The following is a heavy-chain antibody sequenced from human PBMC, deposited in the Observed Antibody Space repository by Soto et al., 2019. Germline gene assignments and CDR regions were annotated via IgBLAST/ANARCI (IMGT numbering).Heavy chain of an antibody. J-gene: IGHJ4*02. V-gene: IGHV2-5*02. D-gene: IGHD2-21*02. CDR3: VRASGGGNSAYFDY. Sequence: QITLKESGPTLVKPTQTRTLTCTFSGFSLSSSDVGVGWIRQPPGKALEWLALIYWDDDKRYSPSLKSRLTITKDTSRNQVVLTVTNLDPVDTATYYCVRASGGGNSAYFDYWGQGTLVTVSS. CDR2: IYWDDDK. CDR1: GFSLSSSDVG.